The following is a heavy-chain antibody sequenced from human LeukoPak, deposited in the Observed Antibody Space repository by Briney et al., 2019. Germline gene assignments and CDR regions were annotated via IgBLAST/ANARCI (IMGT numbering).Heavy chain of an antibody. V-gene: IGHV4-59*08. D-gene: IGHD6-13*01. CDR3: ARRRAEGGSNGHYNWFDP. Sequence: PSETLSLTCTVSGGSISSYYWSWIRQPPGKGLEWIGYIYFSGTTKYNPSLEGRVTISVDTSKNQFSLKLSSVTAADTAVYYCARRRAEGGSNGHYNWFDPWGQGILVTVSS. J-gene: IGHJ5*02. CDR1: GGSISSYY. CDR2: IYFSGTT.